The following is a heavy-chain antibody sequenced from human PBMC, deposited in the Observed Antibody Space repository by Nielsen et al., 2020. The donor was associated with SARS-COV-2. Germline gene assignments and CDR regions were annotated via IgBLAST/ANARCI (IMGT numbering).Heavy chain of an antibody. Sequence: SETLSLTCTVSGGSISNGGYYWTWIRQHPGKGLEWIGYIHYSGKTNYNPSLKSRMTISIDTSKKQFSLNLSAVTAADTALYYCARQEIAPAGCKGSYYFGLDVWGQGTTVTVSS. CDR2: IHYSGKT. CDR1: GGSISNGGYY. V-gene: IGHV4-31*03. J-gene: IGHJ6*02. D-gene: IGHD6-13*01. CDR3: ARQEIAPAGCKGSYYFGLDV.